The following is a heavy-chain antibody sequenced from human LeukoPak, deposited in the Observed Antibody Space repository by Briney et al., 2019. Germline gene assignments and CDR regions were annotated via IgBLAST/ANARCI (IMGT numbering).Heavy chain of an antibody. CDR2: INHSGST. CDR3: ARGRPPYYGSGSYYNDWFDP. CDR1: GGSFSGYY. Sequence: SETLSLTCAVYGGSFSGYYWSWIRQPPGKGSEWIGEINHSGSTNYNPSLKSRVTISVDTSKNQFSLKLSSVTAADTAVYYCARGRPPYYGSGSYYNDWFDPWGQGTLVTVSS. D-gene: IGHD3-10*01. V-gene: IGHV4-34*01. J-gene: IGHJ5*02.